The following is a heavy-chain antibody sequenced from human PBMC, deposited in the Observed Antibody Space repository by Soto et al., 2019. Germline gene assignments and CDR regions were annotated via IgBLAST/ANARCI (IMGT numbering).Heavy chain of an antibody. V-gene: IGHV4-4*02. CDR3: ARGSVGRNGIAAAGYYFDS. CDR2: IYHSGSP. D-gene: IGHD6-13*01. CDR1: GGSISSGTW. Sequence: QVQLQESGPGLVKPSGTLSLTCAVSGGSISSGTWWSWVRQPPGRGLEWIGEIYHSGSPNYNPSLKSRVTVSVDTAKNQFSLSLSSVTAADTAVYFCARGSVGRNGIAAAGYYFDSWGQGTLVTVSS. J-gene: IGHJ4*02.